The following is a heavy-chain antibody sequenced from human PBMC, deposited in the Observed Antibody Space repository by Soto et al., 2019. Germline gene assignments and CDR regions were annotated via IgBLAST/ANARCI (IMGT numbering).Heavy chain of an antibody. CDR3: ARGGFGSGSYFDY. V-gene: IGHV1-8*01. J-gene: IGHJ4*02. CDR2: MNPNSGDT. Sequence: QVQLVQSGAEVKKPGASVKVSCKASGYTFTSYDINWVRQATGQGLEWMGWMNPNSGDTGYTQKFQVRVTMTRDTSISTAYMELSSLRSEDTALYYCARGGFGSGSYFDYWGQGTLVTVSS. D-gene: IGHD3-10*01. CDR1: GYTFTSYD.